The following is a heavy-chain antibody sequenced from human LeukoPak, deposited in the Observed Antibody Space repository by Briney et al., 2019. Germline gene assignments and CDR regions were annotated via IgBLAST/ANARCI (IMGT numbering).Heavy chain of an antibody. CDR3: ARVGI. CDR1: GFTFSSYA. Sequence: PGRSLRLSCAASGFTFSSYAMHWVRQAPGKGLEWVAVISYDGSNKYYADSVKGRFTISRDNSKNTLYLQMNSLRAEDTAVYYCARVGIWGQGTVVTVSS. V-gene: IGHV3-30*04. J-gene: IGHJ3*02. CDR2: ISYDGSNK.